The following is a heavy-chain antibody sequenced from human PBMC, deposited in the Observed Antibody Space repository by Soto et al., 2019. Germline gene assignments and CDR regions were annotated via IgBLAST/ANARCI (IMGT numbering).Heavy chain of an antibody. CDR1: GFSFSNYY. V-gene: IGHV3-7*05. CDR3: AGDILAPGSFLYFDY. CDR2: MNQDGSEK. Sequence: VQLVESGGGLVQPGGSLRLSCAASGFSFSNYYMTWVRQAPGKGLEWLANMNQDGSEKYYVDSVKGRFSISRDNAKNSLYLQMNSLRVEDTAVYYCAGDILAPGSFLYFDYWGQGSLVSVSS. J-gene: IGHJ4*02. D-gene: IGHD2-8*02.